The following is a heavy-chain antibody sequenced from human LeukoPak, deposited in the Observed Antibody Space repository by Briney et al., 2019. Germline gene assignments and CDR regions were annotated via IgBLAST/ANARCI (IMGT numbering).Heavy chain of an antibody. Sequence: PGGSLRLSCEASGFSFSSYGMHWVRQAPGRGLEWVTVISYHGSNIYYADSVKGRFTISRDNSKNTLYLQMNSLRAEDTAVYYCAKAYEQFELFWHFDLWGRGTLVTVSS. J-gene: IGHJ2*01. V-gene: IGHV3-30*18. D-gene: IGHD6-6*01. CDR3: AKAYEQFELFWHFDL. CDR2: ISYHGSNI. CDR1: GFSFSSYG.